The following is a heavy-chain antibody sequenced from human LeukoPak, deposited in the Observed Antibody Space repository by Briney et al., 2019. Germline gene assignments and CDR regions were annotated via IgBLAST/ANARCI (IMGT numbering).Heavy chain of an antibody. CDR2: IYYSGST. J-gene: IGHJ5*02. Sequence: SETLSLTCTVSGGSISSYYWSWIRQPPGKGLEWIGYIYYSGSTNYNPSLKSRVTISVDTSKNQFSLKLSSVTAADTAVYYCARAYFSKSSGSFNWFDPWGQGTLVTVSS. CDR1: GGSISSYY. CDR3: ARAYFSKSSGSFNWFDP. D-gene: IGHD3-10*01. V-gene: IGHV4-59*01.